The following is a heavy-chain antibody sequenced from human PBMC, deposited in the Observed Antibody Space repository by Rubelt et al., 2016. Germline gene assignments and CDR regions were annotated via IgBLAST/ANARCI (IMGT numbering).Heavy chain of an antibody. V-gene: IGHV4-34*01. D-gene: IGHD6-13*01. J-gene: IGHJ4*02. CDR3: ARDLEGGSLRL. CDR2: INYGGGT. CDR1: GGSLSGYY. Sequence: QVQLQQWGAGLLKPSETLSLTCAVYGGSLSGYYWSWIRQSPGKGLEWIGSINYGGGTYYNPTLKSRVTISLDTSKNQFSLRLTSVTAADTAVYFCARDLEGGSLRLWGQGTLVSVSS.